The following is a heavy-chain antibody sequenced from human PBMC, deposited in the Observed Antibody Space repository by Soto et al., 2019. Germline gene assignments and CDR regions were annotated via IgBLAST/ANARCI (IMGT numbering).Heavy chain of an antibody. J-gene: IGHJ3*01. CDR3: VLRKRARRAGIDYVDNSARDDVFEQ. CDR2: FNPTFGAP. V-gene: IGHV1-69*01. Sequence: QVQLVQSGAEMKKPASSVKVSCKASGGIFFNYIITWVRQAPGLGLEWMGGFNPTFGAPEYAQKFRGRVTITADGSTSSAYMEMHSLRFADTAVFYCVLRKRARRAGIDYVDNSARDDVFEQWGQGTRVTVS. CDR1: GGIFFNYI. D-gene: IGHD3-16*01.